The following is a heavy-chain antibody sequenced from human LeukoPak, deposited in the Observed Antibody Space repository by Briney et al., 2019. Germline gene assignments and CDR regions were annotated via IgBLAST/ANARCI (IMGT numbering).Heavy chain of an antibody. D-gene: IGHD2-15*01. CDR3: ARGVGNCSGGSCYSPRILVY. CDR2: ISTYKGNT. CDR1: GYTFTSYG. V-gene: IGHV1-18*01. J-gene: IGHJ4*02. Sequence: ASVKVSCKASGYTFTSYGISWVRQAPGQGLEWMGWISTYKGNTNYAQKLQGRVTMTTDTSTSTAYMELRSLRSDDTAVYYCARGVGNCSGGSCYSPRILVYWGQGTLVTVSS.